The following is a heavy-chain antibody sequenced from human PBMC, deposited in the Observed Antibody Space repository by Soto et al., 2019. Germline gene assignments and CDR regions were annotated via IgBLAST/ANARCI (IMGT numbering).Heavy chain of an antibody. CDR3: ARTKYSSSFNYYYYGMDV. V-gene: IGHV5-51*01. Sequence: GESLKISCKGSGYSFTSYWIGWVRQMPGKGLEWMGIIYPGDSDTRYSPSFQGQVTISADKSISTAYLQWSSLKASDTAMYYCARTKYSSSFNYYYYGMDVWGQGTTVTVSS. J-gene: IGHJ6*02. CDR2: IYPGDSDT. CDR1: GYSFTSYW. D-gene: IGHD6-6*01.